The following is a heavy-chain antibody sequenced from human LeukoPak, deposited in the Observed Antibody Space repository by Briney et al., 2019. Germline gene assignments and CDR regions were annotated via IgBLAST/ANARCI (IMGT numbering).Heavy chain of an antibody. V-gene: IGHV3-21*06. CDR3: ARDRGGRGLDY. J-gene: IGHJ4*02. CDR2: ISSTGNYI. D-gene: IGHD4-23*01. Sequence: GGSLRLSCAASGFTFSSSGMNWVRQAPGEGLEWGSSISSTGNYIYYTESMKGRFTISRDNAKNSLFLQMNSLRAEDTAVYYCARDRGGRGLDYWGQGTLVTVSS. CDR1: GFTFSSSG.